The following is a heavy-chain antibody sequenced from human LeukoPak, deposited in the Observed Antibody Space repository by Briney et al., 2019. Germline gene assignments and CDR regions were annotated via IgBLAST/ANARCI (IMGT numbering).Heavy chain of an antibody. CDR2: MNPNSGNT. CDR1: GYTFTSYD. V-gene: IGHV1-8*01. Sequence: ASVKVSCKASGYTFTSYDINWVRQATGQGLEWMGWMNPNSGNTGYAQKFQGRVTMTRNTSISTAYMELSSLRSEDTAVYYCARGRYSSGWYRSNYYYGMDAWGQGTTVTVSS. J-gene: IGHJ6*02. D-gene: IGHD6-19*01. CDR3: ARGRYSSGWYRSNYYYGMDA.